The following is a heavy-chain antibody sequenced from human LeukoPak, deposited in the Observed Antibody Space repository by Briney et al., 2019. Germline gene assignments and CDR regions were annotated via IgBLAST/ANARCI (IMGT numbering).Heavy chain of an antibody. CDR2: IYSGGST. D-gene: IGHD4-17*01. CDR1: GFTFSSYA. V-gene: IGHV3-66*01. Sequence: GGSLRLSCAASGFTFSSYAMSWVRQAPGKGLEWVSVIYSGGSTYYADSVKGRFTISRDNSKNTLYLQMNSLRAEDTAVYYCARDRYGDYYFDYWGQGTLVTVSS. CDR3: ARDRYGDYYFDY. J-gene: IGHJ4*02.